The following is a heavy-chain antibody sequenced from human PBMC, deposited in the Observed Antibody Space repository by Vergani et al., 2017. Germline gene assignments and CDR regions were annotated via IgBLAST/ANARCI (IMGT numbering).Heavy chain of an antibody. V-gene: IGHV3-7*01. D-gene: IGHD3-10*01. Sequence: EGQLVESGGDWVQRGGSLRLSCAASGFISSSYWMSWVRQAPGKGLEWVANVNQDGSEKYYVDSVRGRFTISRVNAKNSIYLQMNSLRAEDTAVYFCVRVPLIRGGSGNYGINNYHGMDVWGQGTTVIVSS. CDR3: VRVPLIRGGSGNYGINNYHGMDV. CDR1: GFISSSYW. J-gene: IGHJ6*02. CDR2: VNQDGSEK.